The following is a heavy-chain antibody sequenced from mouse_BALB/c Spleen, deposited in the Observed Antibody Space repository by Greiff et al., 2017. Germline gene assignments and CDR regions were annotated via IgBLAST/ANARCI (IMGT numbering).Heavy chain of an antibody. CDR1: GYTFTDYE. D-gene: IGHD1-1*01. CDR2: IDPETGGT. CDR3: TRETVGGYFDY. V-gene: IGHV1-15*01. Sequence: VQLMESGAELVRPGASVTLSCKASGYTFTDYEMHWVQQTPVHGLEWIGAIDPETGGTAYNQKFKGKATLTADKSSSTAYMELRSLTSEDSAVYYCTRETVGGYFDYWGQGTTLTVSS. J-gene: IGHJ2*01.